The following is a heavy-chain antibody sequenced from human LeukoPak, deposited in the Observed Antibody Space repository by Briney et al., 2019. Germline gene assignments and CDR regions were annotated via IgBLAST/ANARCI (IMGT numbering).Heavy chain of an antibody. V-gene: IGHV3-21*01. CDR1: GFTFSSYR. CDR2: ISSSSSYI. Sequence: GGSLRLSCAASGFTFSSYRMTWVRQAPGKGLEWVSSISSSSSYIYYADSVKGRFTISRDNAKNSLYLQMNSLRAEDTAVYYCASDGAGLIGSSRNFDYWGQGTLVTVSS. J-gene: IGHJ4*02. CDR3: ASDGAGLIGSSRNFDY. D-gene: IGHD6-6*01.